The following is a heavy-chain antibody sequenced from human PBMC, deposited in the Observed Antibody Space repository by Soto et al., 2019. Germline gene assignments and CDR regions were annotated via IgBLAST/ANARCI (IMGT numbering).Heavy chain of an antibody. CDR1: GFPFTSYA. CDR2: ISANGGST. D-gene: IGHD5-12*01. J-gene: IGHJ4*02. CDR3: AKGYTGDRGYDFFNY. V-gene: IGHV3-23*01. Sequence: EVQLLESGGDLVQPGGSLRLSCAVSGFPFTSYAMTWVRQGPGKGLEWVSSISANGGSTYYADSVKGRFTXSRDNSKXXXXXXXXXXXXXXXXXYHCAKGYTGDRGYDFFNYWGQGILVTVSS.